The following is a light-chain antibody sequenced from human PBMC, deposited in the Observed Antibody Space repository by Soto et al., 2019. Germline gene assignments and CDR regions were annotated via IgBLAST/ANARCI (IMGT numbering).Light chain of an antibody. CDR3: HQYDNSPLFT. CDR1: QDIYDY. J-gene: IGKJ2*01. CDR2: AAS. V-gene: IGKV1-33*01. Sequence: DIQMTQSPSSLSASVGDSVTITCQASQDIYDYLNWYQHKPGKAPRLLIYAASNLETGVPSRLSGSGSVTDFTFTINRRQSEDIATYYCHQYDNSPLFTFGRGTKEEI.